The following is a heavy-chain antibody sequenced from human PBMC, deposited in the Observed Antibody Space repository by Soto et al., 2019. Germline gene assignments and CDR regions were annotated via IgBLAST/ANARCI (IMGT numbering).Heavy chain of an antibody. CDR2: ISWDGGST. CDR1: GFTFDDYT. V-gene: IGHV3-43*01. Sequence: GGSLRLSCAASGFTFDDYTMHWVRQAPGKGLEWVSLISWDGGSTYYADSVKGRFTISRDNSKNSLYLQMNSLRTEDTALYYCAKELGVLIAVAGNCFDYWGQGTLVTVSS. J-gene: IGHJ4*02. D-gene: IGHD6-19*01. CDR3: AKELGVLIAVAGNCFDY.